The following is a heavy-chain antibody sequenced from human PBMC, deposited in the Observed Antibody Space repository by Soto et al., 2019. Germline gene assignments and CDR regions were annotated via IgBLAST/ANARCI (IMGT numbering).Heavy chain of an antibody. J-gene: IGHJ6*02. D-gene: IGHD1-26*01. CDR1: GYSFTTYW. CDR2: FYPGDSDA. CDR3: ARGGKGGSHFYGMEV. Sequence: RGESLKISCVASGYSFTTYWVAWVRQMPGKGLEWMGIFYPGDSDATYSPSFLGQVTISADKSISTAYLQWSRLKASDTAMYFCARGGKGGSHFYGMEVSRQGTTLTVSS. V-gene: IGHV5-51*01.